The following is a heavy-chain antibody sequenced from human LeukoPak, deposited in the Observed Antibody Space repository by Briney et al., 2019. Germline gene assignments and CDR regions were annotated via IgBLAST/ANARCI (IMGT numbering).Heavy chain of an antibody. CDR2: INSDGSST. CDR1: GFTFSSYW. J-gene: IGHJ4*02. D-gene: IGHD3-10*01. CDR3: ARDPRDLYGSGSYLFDY. V-gene: IGHV3-74*01. Sequence: GGSLRLSCAASGFTFSSYWMHWVRQAPGKGLVWVSRINSDGSSTSYADSVKGRFTISRDNAKNTLYLQMNSLRAEDTAVYYCARDPRDLYGSGSYLFDYWGQGTLVTVSS.